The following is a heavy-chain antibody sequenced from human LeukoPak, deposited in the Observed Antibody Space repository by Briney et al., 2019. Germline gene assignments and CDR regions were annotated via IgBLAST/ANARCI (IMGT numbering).Heavy chain of an antibody. V-gene: IGHV4-34*01. CDR2: LNHSGST. J-gene: IGHJ1*01. CDR3: ARRYVVVAATGTYFQH. CDR1: GGSFSGYY. Sequence: SETLSLICAVYGGSFSGYYWSWIRQPPGKGLEWIGELNHSGSTNYNPSLNSRVTISVDTSKNQFSLKLRSVTAADTAVYYCARRYVVVAATGTYFQHWGQGTLVTVSS. D-gene: IGHD2-15*01.